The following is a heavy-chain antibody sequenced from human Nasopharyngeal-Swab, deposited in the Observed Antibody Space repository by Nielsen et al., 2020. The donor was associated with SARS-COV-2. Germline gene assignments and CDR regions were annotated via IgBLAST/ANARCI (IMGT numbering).Heavy chain of an antibody. D-gene: IGHD6-13*01. CDR2: IKQDGSEK. J-gene: IGHJ3*02. V-gene: IGHV3-7*03. CDR3: ARVHPGALAAVSGAFDI. Sequence: WIRQPPGKGLEWVANIKQDGSEKYYVDSVKGRFTFSRDNAKNSLYLQMNSLRAEDTAVYYCARVHPGALAAVSGAFDIWGQGTMVTVSS.